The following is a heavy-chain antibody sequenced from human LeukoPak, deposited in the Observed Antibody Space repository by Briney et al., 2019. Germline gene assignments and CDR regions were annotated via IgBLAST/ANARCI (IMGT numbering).Heavy chain of an antibody. CDR2: IPYDGSNK. V-gene: IGHV3-30*02. CDR1: GFTFSSYG. Sequence: GGSLRLSCAASGFTFSSYGMHWVRQAPGKGLEWVAVIPYDGSNKYYADSVKGRFTISRDNPKNTLYLQMNSLRAEDTAVYYCAKDLLRYCSSTSCQSSPDYWGQGTLVTVSS. CDR3: AKDLLRYCSSTSCQSSPDY. D-gene: IGHD2-2*01. J-gene: IGHJ4*02.